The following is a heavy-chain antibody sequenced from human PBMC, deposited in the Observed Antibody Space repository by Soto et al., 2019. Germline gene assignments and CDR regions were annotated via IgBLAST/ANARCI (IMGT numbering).Heavy chain of an antibody. CDR3: ARQRQVPRYYYYGMDV. V-gene: IGHV5-51*01. J-gene: IGHJ6*02. Sequence: PGESLKISCKGSGYSFTSYWIGWVRQMPGKGLEWMGIIYPGDSDTRHSPSFQGQVTISADKSISTAYLQWSSLKASDTAMYYCARQRQVPRYYYYGMDVWGQGTTVTVSS. CDR2: IYPGDSDT. CDR1: GYSFTSYW.